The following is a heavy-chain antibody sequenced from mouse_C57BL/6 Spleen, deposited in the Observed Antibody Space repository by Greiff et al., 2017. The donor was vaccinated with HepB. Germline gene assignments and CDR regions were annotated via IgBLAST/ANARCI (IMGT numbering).Heavy chain of an antibody. CDR2: IRNKANGYTT. J-gene: IGHJ1*03. CDR3: ARSGYYGSSSYWYFDV. CDR1: GFTFTDYY. V-gene: IGHV7-3*01. D-gene: IGHD1-1*01. Sequence: EVQLQESGGGLVQPGGSLSLSCAASGFTFTDYYMSWVRQPPGKALEWLGFIRNKANGYTTEYSASVKGRFTISRDNSQSILYLQMNALRAEDSATYYCARSGYYGSSSYWYFDVWGTGTTVTVSS.